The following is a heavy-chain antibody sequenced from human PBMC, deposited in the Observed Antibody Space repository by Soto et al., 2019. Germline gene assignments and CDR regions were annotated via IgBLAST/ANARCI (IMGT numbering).Heavy chain of an antibody. J-gene: IGHJ5*02. Sequence: GESLKISCAASGFTFSSYEMNWVRQAPGKGLEWVSYISSSGSTIYYADSVKGRFTISRDNAKNSLYLQMNSLRAEDTAVYYCARDPYCGGDCNWFDPWGQGTLVTVSS. D-gene: IGHD2-21*02. V-gene: IGHV3-48*03. CDR2: ISSSGSTI. CDR1: GFTFSSYE. CDR3: ARDPYCGGDCNWFDP.